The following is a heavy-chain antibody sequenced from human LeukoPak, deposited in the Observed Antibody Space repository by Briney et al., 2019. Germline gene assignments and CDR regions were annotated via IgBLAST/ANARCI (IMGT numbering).Heavy chain of an antibody. CDR3: AREAVLVEYYYDSSGYYRPYYFDY. Sequence: GGSLRLFCAASGFTVSSNYMSWVRQAPGKGLEWVSVIYSGGSTYYADSVKGRFTISRDNSKNTLYLQVNSLRAEDTAVYYCAREAVLVEYYYDSSGYYRPYYFDYWGQGTLVTVSS. J-gene: IGHJ4*02. CDR1: GFTVSSNY. V-gene: IGHV3-66*01. CDR2: IYSGGST. D-gene: IGHD3-22*01.